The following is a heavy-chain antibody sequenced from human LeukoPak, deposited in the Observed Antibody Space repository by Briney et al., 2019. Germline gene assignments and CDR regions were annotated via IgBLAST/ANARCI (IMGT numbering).Heavy chain of an antibody. Sequence: ASVKVSCKASGGTFSSYAISWVRQAPGQGLEWMGIISPSGGSTSYAQKFQGRVTMTRDTSTSTVYMELSSLRSEDTAVYYCARDERDTMVRGVAAPYYYGMDVWGKGTTVTVSS. CDR1: GGTFSSYA. J-gene: IGHJ6*04. CDR3: ARDERDTMVRGVAAPYYYGMDV. CDR2: ISPSGGST. V-gene: IGHV1-46*01. D-gene: IGHD3-10*01.